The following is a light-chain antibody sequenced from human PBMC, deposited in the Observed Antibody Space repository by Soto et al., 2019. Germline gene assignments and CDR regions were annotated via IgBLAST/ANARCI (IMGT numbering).Light chain of an antibody. CDR1: QDISNH. Sequence: DIQMTQSPSSLSASVGDRVTITCQASQDISNHLNWYQQQPGKAPKLLICDASSLEPGVPSRFSGGGSGTDFTFTINNLKPEDVATYYCQQYHNLFTFGPGTKLDIK. CDR3: QQYHNLFT. CDR2: DAS. V-gene: IGKV1-33*01. J-gene: IGKJ3*01.